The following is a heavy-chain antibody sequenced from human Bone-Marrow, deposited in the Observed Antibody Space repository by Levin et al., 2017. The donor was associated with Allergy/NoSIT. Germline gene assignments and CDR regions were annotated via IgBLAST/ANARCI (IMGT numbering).Heavy chain of an antibody. D-gene: IGHD3-3*01. J-gene: IGHJ3*02. Sequence: GESLKISCKASGYTFTSYDINWVRQATGQGLEWMGWMNPNSGNTGYAQKFQGRVTMTRNTSISTAYMELSSLRSEDTAVYYCARGNGSGLDAFDIWGQGTMVTVSS. V-gene: IGHV1-8*01. CDR1: GYTFTSYD. CDR2: MNPNSGNT. CDR3: ARGNGSGLDAFDI.